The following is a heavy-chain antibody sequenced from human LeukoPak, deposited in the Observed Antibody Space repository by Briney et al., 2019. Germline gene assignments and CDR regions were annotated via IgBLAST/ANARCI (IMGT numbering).Heavy chain of an antibody. J-gene: IGHJ5*02. CDR3: ASRVRVWGSYRGLNWFDP. D-gene: IGHD3-16*02. V-gene: IGHV4-34*01. CDR2: INHSGST. Sequence: SETLSLTCAVYGGSFSGYYWSWIRQPPGKGLEWIGEINHSGSTNYNPSLKSRVTISVDTSKNQFSLKLSSVTAADTAVYYCASRVRVWGSYRGLNWFDPWGQGTLVTVSS. CDR1: GGSFSGYY.